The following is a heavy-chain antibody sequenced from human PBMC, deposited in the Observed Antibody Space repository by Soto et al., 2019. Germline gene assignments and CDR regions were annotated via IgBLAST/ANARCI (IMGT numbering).Heavy chain of an antibody. CDR1: GGSFSGYY. J-gene: IGHJ4*02. Sequence: SETLSLTCAVYGGSFSGYYWSWIRQPPGKGLEWIGEINHSGGTNYNPSLKSRVTISVDTSKNQFSLKLSSVTAADTAVYYCACRMGGYQTFDYWGQGTLVTVSS. D-gene: IGHD5-12*01. V-gene: IGHV4-34*01. CDR3: ACRMGGYQTFDY. CDR2: INHSGGT.